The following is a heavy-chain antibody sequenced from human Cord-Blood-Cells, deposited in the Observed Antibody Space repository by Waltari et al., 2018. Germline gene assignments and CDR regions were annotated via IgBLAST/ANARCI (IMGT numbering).Heavy chain of an antibody. Sequence: QLQLQESGPGLVKPSENLSLTCTVSGGSISSSSYYWGWIRQPPGKGLEWIGSSYYSGRPYYTPSLKSRVTISVDTSKNQFSLKLSSVTAADTAVYYCARTLGWYDAFDIWGQGTMVTVSS. CDR2: SYYSGRP. D-gene: IGHD6-19*01. CDR1: GGSISSSSYY. V-gene: IGHV4-39*01. J-gene: IGHJ3*02. CDR3: ARTLGWYDAFDI.